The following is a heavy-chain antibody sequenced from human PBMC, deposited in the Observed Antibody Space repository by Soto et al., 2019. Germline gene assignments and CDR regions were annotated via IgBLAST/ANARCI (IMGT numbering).Heavy chain of an antibody. CDR1: GGTFSNYA. CDR2: IIPIFGTT. CDR3: ERDGGRDGYFGNWLDP. Sequence: QVQLVQSGAEVKKPGSSVKVSCKASGGTFSNYAISWVRQAPGQGLEWVGGIIPIFGTTNFAQKFQGRVTITADESTTTAYMELSGLRSEDTAVYYCERDGGRDGYFGNWLDPWGQGTLVTVSS. J-gene: IGHJ5*02. D-gene: IGHD5-12*01. V-gene: IGHV1-69*12.